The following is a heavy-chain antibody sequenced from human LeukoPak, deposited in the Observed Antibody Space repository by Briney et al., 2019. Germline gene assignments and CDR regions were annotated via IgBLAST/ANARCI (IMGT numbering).Heavy chain of an antibody. CDR1: GFTFSSYW. Sequence: GGSLRLSCAASGFTFSSYWMHWARQAPGKGLVWVSRINSDGSSTSYADSVKGRFTISRDNAKNTLYLQMNSLRAEDTAVYYCARDRYSSSWYQATWGQGTLVTVSS. CDR2: INSDGSST. CDR3: ARDRYSSSWYQAT. D-gene: IGHD6-13*01. J-gene: IGHJ5*02. V-gene: IGHV3-74*01.